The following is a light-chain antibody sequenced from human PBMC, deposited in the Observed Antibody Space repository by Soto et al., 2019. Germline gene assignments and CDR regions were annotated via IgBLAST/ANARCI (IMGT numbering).Light chain of an antibody. V-gene: IGKV3-11*01. CDR2: NAT. CDR1: QSDSTF. J-gene: IGKJ5*01. Sequence: EIVLTQSPATLSLSPGERAILSCRASQSDSTFLAWFQQKPGQPPRLLIYNATNRTTGIPARFSGSGSGTDFTHTIISLEPEDFAVYYCQQRGDWPPITFGQGTRLEIK. CDR3: QQRGDWPPIT.